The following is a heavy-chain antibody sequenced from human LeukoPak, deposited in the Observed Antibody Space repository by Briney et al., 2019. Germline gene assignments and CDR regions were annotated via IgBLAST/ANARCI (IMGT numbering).Heavy chain of an antibody. CDR3: AKDSCSSTSCYFDY. D-gene: IGHD2-2*01. V-gene: IGHV3-9*01. CDR1: GFTFDDYA. CDR2: ISWNSGSI. Sequence: GGSLRLSCAASGFTFDDYAMHWVRQAPGKGLEWASGISWNSGSIGYADSVKGRFIISRDNAKNSLYLQMNSLRAEDTALYYCAKDSCSSTSCYFDYWGQGTLVTVSS. J-gene: IGHJ4*02.